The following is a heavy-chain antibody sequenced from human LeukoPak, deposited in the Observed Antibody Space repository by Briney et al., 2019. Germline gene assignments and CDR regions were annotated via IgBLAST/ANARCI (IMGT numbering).Heavy chain of an antibody. CDR2: IYYSGST. J-gene: IGHJ4*02. CDR1: GGSISSSSYS. D-gene: IGHD3-22*01. CDR3: APQSRYYDSSGYPDY. V-gene: IGHV4-39*01. Sequence: KTSETLSLTCTVSGGSISSSSYSWGWIRQPPGKGLEWIGSIYYSGSTYYNPSLKSRVTISVDTSKNQFSLKLSSVTAADTAVYYCAPQSRYYDSSGYPDYWGQGTLVTVSS.